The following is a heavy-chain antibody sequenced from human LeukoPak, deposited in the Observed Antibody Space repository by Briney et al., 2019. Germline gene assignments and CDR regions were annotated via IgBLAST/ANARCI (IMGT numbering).Heavy chain of an antibody. J-gene: IGHJ5*02. D-gene: IGHD4-17*01. CDR2: ISAVSGST. CDR3: TKAAYGDYVNWFDP. CDR1: GFTFSRYA. V-gene: IGHV3-23*01. Sequence: GGTLRLSCAASGFTFSRYAMSWVRQAPGKGLEWVSSISAVSGSTWYQASFKGRFTISRDNSKTTLYVQMDSLRAEDTAIYYCTKAAYGDYVNWFDPWGQGTLVTVSS.